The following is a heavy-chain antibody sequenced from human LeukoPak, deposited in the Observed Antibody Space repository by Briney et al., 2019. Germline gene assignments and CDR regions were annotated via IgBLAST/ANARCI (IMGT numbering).Heavy chain of an antibody. CDR1: GGTLSSYA. Sequence: GASVKVSCKASGGTLSSYAISWVRQAPGQGLEWMGRIIPILGIANYAQKFQGRVTITADKSTSTAYMELSSLRSEDTAVYYCAKGQDGYNDWFDPWGQGTLVTVSS. CDR2: IIPILGIA. CDR3: AKGQDGYNDWFDP. D-gene: IGHD5-24*01. V-gene: IGHV1-69*04. J-gene: IGHJ5*02.